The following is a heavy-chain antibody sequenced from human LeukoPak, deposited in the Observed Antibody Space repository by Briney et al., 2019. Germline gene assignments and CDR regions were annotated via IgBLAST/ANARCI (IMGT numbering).Heavy chain of an antibody. CDR2: ISGSGGST. V-gene: IGHV3-23*01. CDR3: AKRGGPYYYDSSGYYLFDY. CDR1: GFTFSSYA. J-gene: IGHJ4*02. Sequence: PGGSLRLSCGASGFTFSSYAMAWIRQAPGRGLEWVSAISGSGGSTYYADSVKGRFTISRDNSKNTLYLQMNSLRAEDTAVYYCAKRGGPYYYDSSGYYLFDYWGQGTLVTVSS. D-gene: IGHD3-22*01.